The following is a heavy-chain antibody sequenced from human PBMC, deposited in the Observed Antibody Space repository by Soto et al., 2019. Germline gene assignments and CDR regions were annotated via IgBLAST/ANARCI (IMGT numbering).Heavy chain of an antibody. CDR1: GYTFTSYG. D-gene: IGHD2-15*01. CDR3: ARDTPPIGYCSGGSCYSDY. J-gene: IGHJ4*02. Sequence: QVQLVQSGAEVKKPGASVKVSCKASGYTFTSYGISWVRQAPGQGLEWMGWISAYNGNTNYAQKLQGRVPMTTDTSTSTAYMELRSLRSDDTAVYYCARDTPPIGYCSGGSCYSDYWGQGTLVTVSS. V-gene: IGHV1-18*01. CDR2: ISAYNGNT.